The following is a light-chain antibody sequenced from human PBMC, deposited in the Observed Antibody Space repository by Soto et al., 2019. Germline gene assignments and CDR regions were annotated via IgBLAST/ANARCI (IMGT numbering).Light chain of an antibody. J-gene: IGKJ3*01. CDR3: QQYNNWPPVT. CDR2: DVS. Sequence: MMLTQSPATLSLSPGKRATLSCLASQNISNYLIWYQQKPGQAPRLLIYDVSDRATGIPARFSGSGSGTEFTLTISSLQSEDFAVYYCQQYNNWPPVTFGPGTKVDIK. V-gene: IGKV3D-15*01. CDR1: QNISNY.